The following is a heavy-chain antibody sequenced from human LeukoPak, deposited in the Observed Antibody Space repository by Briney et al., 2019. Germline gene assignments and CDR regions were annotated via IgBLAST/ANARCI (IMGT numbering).Heavy chain of an antibody. D-gene: IGHD4-23*01. CDR2: ISSRSNYV. CDR1: GFTFSAYT. J-gene: IGHJ4*02. V-gene: IGHV3-21*01. CDR3: ARARDYGGNLFDF. Sequence: PGGSLSLSCAPAGFTFSAYTMTWVRQAPGKWLEWVSSISSRSNYVYYAESVKGRFTISRDNAKKSLYLQMRRLRAEDTAVYYCARARDYGGNLFDFWGQGTLVNVSS.